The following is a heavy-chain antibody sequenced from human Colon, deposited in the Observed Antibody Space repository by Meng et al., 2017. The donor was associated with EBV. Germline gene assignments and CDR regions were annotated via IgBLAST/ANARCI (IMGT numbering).Heavy chain of an antibody. V-gene: IGHV4-31*03. CDR3: ARGPSRWLQFSFDY. CDR1: AGSISIVGSY. D-gene: IGHD5-24*01. Sequence: GQLQESAPGLSKPSNTRSLTCTGSAGSISIVGSYWSWIRQHPGKGLEWIGYIYYSGSTYYNPSLKSRVTISIDTSKNQFSLKLSSVTAADKAVYYCARGPSRWLQFSFDYWGQGTLVTVSS. CDR2: IYYSGST. J-gene: IGHJ4*02.